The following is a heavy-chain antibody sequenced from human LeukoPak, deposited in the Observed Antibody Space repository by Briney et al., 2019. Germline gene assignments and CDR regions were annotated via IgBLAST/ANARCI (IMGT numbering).Heavy chain of an antibody. V-gene: IGHV1-2*02. CDR1: GYTFTGYY. J-gene: IGHJ4*02. D-gene: IGHD5-12*01. Sequence: ASVKVSCKASGYTFTGYYMDWVRQAPGRGLEWMGWINPNSGGTNYAQKFQGRVTMTRDTSISTAYMELSRLRSDDTAVYYCASTDSGYDPTFDYWGQGTLVTVSS. CDR3: ASTDSGYDPTFDY. CDR2: INPNSGGT.